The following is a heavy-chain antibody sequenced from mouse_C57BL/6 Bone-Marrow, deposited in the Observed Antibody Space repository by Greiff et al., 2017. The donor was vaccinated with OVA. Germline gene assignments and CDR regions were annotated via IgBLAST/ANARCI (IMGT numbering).Heavy chain of an antibody. CDR1: GYTFTSYW. D-gene: IGHD2-12*01. V-gene: IGHV1-50*01. CDR2: IDPSDSYT. Sequence: QVQLQQPGAELVKPGASVKLSCKASGYTFTSYWMQWVKQRPGQGLEWIGEIDPSDSYTNYNQKFKGQATLTVDTSSSTAYMQLSSLTSEDSAVYYCARERTDDKLYYWGQGTTLTVSA. CDR3: ARERTDDKLYY. J-gene: IGHJ2*01.